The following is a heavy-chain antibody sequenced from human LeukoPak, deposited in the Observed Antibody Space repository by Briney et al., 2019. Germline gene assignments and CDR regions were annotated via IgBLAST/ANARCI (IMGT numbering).Heavy chain of an antibody. CDR2: INPSGGST. CDR1: GYTFTSYY. Sequence: GASVKVSCKASGYTFTSYYMHWVRQAPGQGLEWMGIINPSGGSTSYAQKFQGRVTMTRDTSTSTVYMELSSLRSEDTAMYYCARVVGATLLIDYWGQGTLVTVSS. CDR3: ARVVGATLLIDY. D-gene: IGHD1-26*01. J-gene: IGHJ4*02. V-gene: IGHV1-46*01.